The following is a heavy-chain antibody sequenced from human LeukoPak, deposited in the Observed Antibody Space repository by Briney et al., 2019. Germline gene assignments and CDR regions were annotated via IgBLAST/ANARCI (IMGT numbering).Heavy chain of an antibody. J-gene: IGHJ3*02. D-gene: IGHD2-15*01. CDR1: GASIRSGDYY. CDR3: ARDCSGGSCYGAFDI. V-gene: IGHV4-30-4*01. CDR2: IYDSGST. Sequence: SETLSLTCSVSGASIRSGDYYWSWIRQPPGKGLEWIGYIYDSGSTYYNPSLKSRITISVDTSENRFSLKLSSVTATDTAVYYCARDCSGGSCYGAFDIWGQGTMVTVSS.